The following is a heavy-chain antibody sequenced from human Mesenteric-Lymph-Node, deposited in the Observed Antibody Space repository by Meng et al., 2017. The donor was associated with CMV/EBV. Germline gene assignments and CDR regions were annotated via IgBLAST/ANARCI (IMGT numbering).Heavy chain of an antibody. V-gene: IGHV1-8*01. CDR2: MNPGSGNT. Sequence: CKVSRDSVTSYDINWVRQATGQGLEWMGWMNPGSGNTNFAQEFRGRITMTRDTSINTAYLEVTSLTSEDTAVYYCARGPNYVSQRDFWGQGTLVTVSS. D-gene: IGHD3-16*01. CDR1: RDSVTSYD. J-gene: IGHJ4*02. CDR3: ARGPNYVSQRDF.